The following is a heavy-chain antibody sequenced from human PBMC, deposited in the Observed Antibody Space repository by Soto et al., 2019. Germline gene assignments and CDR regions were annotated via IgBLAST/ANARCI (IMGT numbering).Heavy chain of an antibody. CDR2: ISWDGGST. Sequence: GGSLRLSCAASGFTFDDYAMHWVRQAPGKGLEWVSLISWDGGSTYYADSVKGRFTISRDNSKNSLYLQMNSLRAEDTALYYCAKDLGQNCSSTSCYTWGGLYYYYYGMDVWGQGTTVTVSS. CDR1: GFTFDDYA. V-gene: IGHV3-43D*04. CDR3: AKDLGQNCSSTSCYTWGGLYYYYYGMDV. D-gene: IGHD2-2*02. J-gene: IGHJ6*02.